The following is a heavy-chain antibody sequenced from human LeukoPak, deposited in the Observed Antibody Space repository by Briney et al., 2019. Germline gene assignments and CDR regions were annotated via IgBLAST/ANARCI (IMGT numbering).Heavy chain of an antibody. CDR2: INQDGTEK. Sequence: TGGSLRLSCAASGFNFSTYWMSWVRQAPGKGLEWVANINQDGTEKYHVDSVKGRFTISRDNAKTSLYLQMNSLRAEDTAVYYCARVGYCSVTSCYWRAFDIWGQGTMVTVSS. CDR1: GFNFSTYW. J-gene: IGHJ3*02. D-gene: IGHD2-2*01. V-gene: IGHV3-7*01. CDR3: ARVGYCSVTSCYWRAFDI.